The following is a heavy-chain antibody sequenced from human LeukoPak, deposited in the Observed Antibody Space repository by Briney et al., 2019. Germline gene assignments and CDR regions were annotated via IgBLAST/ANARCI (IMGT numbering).Heavy chain of an antibody. J-gene: IGHJ4*02. Sequence: GGSLRLSCAASGFTFDDYAMHWVRQAPGKGLEWVSAISGSGGSTYYADSVKGRFTISRDNSKNTLYLQMNSLRAEDTAVYYCAKDGLLLWFGEFSFDYWGQGTLVTVSA. V-gene: IGHV3-23*01. CDR2: ISGSGGST. CDR1: GFTFDDYA. CDR3: AKDGLLLWFGEFSFDY. D-gene: IGHD3-10*01.